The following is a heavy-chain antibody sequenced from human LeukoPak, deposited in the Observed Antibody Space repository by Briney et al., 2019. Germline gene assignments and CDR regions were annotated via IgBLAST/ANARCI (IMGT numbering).Heavy chain of an antibody. CDR2: IYSSGST. CDR3: ARHRILTGYYTPRYYYYMDV. D-gene: IGHD3-9*01. J-gene: IGHJ6*03. CDR1: SGSINSYY. Sequence: SETLSLTCTVSSGSINSYYWNWIRQPPGKGLEWIGRIYSSGSTNYSPSLKSRVTISVDTSKNQFSLKLSSVTAADTAVYYCARHRILTGYYTPRYYYYMDVWGKGTTVTISS. V-gene: IGHV4-59*08.